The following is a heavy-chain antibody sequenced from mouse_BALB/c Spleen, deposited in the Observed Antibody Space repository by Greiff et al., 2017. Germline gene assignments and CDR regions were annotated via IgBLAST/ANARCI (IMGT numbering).Heavy chain of an antibody. D-gene: IGHD2-1*01. J-gene: IGHJ3*01. CDR3: AREGNYLFAY. CDR1: GFTFSSYA. V-gene: IGHV5-9-4*01. Sequence: EVKLVESGGGLVKPGGSLKLSCAASGFTFSSYAMSWVRQSPEKRLEWVAEISSGGSYTYYPDTVTGRFTISRDNAKNTLYLEMSSLRSEDTAMYYCAREGNYLFAYWGQGTLVTVSA. CDR2: ISSGGSYT.